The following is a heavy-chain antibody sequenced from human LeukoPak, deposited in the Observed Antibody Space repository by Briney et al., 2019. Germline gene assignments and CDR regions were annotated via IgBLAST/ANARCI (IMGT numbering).Heavy chain of an antibody. V-gene: IGHV3-30*18. CDR1: GFTFSSYG. CDR2: ISYDGSNK. CDR3: AKDWDYGGNSVRFDP. J-gene: IGHJ5*02. D-gene: IGHD4-23*01. Sequence: SGGSLRLSCAASGFTFSSYGMHWVRQAPGKGLEWVAVISYDGSNKYYADSVKGRFTISRDNSKNTLYLQMNSLRAEDTAVYYCAKDWDYGGNSVRFDPWGQGTLVTVSS.